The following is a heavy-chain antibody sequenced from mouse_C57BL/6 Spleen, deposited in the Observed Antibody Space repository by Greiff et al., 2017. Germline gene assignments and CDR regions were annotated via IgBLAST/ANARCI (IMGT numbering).Heavy chain of an antibody. D-gene: IGHD2-4*01. CDR3: TTGYCNYVDY. Sequence: VQLQQSGAELVRPGASVKLSCTASGFNFNDYYMHWVKQRPEQGLEWIGRIDPEDGDTEYAPKFQGKATLTADTSSNTAYLQLSSLTSEDAAVYYWTTGYCNYVDYWGQGTTLTVSS. CDR2: IDPEDGDT. V-gene: IGHV14-1*01. CDR1: GFNFNDYY. J-gene: IGHJ2*01.